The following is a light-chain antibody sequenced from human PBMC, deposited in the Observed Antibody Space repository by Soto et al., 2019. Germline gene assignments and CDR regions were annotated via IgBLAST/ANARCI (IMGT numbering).Light chain of an antibody. CDR2: RTS. J-gene: IGKJ4*01. V-gene: IGKV3-15*01. Sequence: EIVMTQSPATLSVSPGERATLSCRASQSISSNLAWYQQKPGQAPRLLMFRTSSRATGFPARFSGSGSGTEFNLTISSLQSEDLGVYYCQQYNNWPRATFGGAPKVDIK. CDR3: QQYNNWPRAT. CDR1: QSISSN.